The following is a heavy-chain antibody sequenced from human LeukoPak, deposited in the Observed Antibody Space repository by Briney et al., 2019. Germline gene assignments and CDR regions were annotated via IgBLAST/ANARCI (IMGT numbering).Heavy chain of an antibody. CDR1: GYTFTSYG. CDR3: ARVLAMIRGAPFDY. Sequence: ASVKVSCKASGYTFTSYGMNWVRQAPGQGLEWMGWINTNTGNPTYAQDFTGRFVFSLDTSVSTAYLQISSLKAEDTAVYYCARVLAMIRGAPFDYWGQGTLVTVSS. V-gene: IGHV7-4-1*02. J-gene: IGHJ4*02. CDR2: INTNTGNP. D-gene: IGHD3-10*01.